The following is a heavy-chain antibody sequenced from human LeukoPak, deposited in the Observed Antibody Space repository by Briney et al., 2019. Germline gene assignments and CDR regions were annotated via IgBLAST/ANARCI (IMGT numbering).Heavy chain of an antibody. CDR3: ARMSEVAGIYYYYGMDV. J-gene: IGHJ6*02. V-gene: IGHV4-59*13. CDR1: GGPISSYY. D-gene: IGHD6-19*01. CDR2: ISYTGST. Sequence: SETLSLTCTVSGGPISSYYWRWIRQPPGQGLGWIGYISYTGSTNYNPSPKSQVTLSVDTSKSKYSLKLSSVTAADTAVYYCARMSEVAGIYYYYGMDVWGQGTTVTVSS.